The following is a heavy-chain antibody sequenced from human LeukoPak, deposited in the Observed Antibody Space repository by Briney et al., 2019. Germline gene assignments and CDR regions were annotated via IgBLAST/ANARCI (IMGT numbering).Heavy chain of an antibody. CDR2: IRYDGSNK. Sequence: GGSLRLSCAASGFTFSSYTMHWVRQAPGKGLEWVAFIRYDGSNKYYADSVKGRFTISRDNSKNTLYLQMNSLRAEDTAVYYCAGDYYDSSGFDFDYWGQGTLVTVSS. CDR3: AGDYYDSSGFDFDY. V-gene: IGHV3-30*02. CDR1: GFTFSSYT. D-gene: IGHD3-22*01. J-gene: IGHJ4*02.